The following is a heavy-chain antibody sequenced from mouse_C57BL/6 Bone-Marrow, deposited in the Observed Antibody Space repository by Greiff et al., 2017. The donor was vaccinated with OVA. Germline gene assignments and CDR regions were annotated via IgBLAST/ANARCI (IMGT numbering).Heavy chain of an antibody. CDR2: IDPENGDT. CDR3: TTDSSGYVSYYFDY. Sequence: VQLKESGAELVRPGASVKLSCTASGFNIKDDYMHWVKQRPEQGLEWIGWIDPENGDTEYASKFQGKATITADTSSNTAYLQLSSLTSEDTAVYYGTTDSSGYVSYYFDYWGQGTTLTVSS. V-gene: IGHV14-4*01. J-gene: IGHJ2*01. D-gene: IGHD3-2*02. CDR1: GFNIKDDY.